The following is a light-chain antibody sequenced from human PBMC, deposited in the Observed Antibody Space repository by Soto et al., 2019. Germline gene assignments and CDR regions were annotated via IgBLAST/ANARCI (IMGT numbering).Light chain of an antibody. Sequence: EIVLTQSPGTLSLSPGERATLSCRASQIVSNSYLAWYQQTHGQAPRLLLYGASNRATGIPSRFSGSGSGTDFTLTISRVEPEDFAVFYCQQYVTLPWTFGQGTKVEIK. J-gene: IGKJ1*01. CDR3: QQYVTLPWT. CDR1: QIVSNSY. V-gene: IGKV3-20*01. CDR2: GAS.